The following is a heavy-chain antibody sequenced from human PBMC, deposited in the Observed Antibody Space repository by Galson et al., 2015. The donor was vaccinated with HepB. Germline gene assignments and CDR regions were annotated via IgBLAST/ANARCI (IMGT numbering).Heavy chain of an antibody. V-gene: IGHV1-2*04. Sequence: SVKVSCKASGYTFTGYYMHWVRQAPGQGLEWMGWINPNSGGTNYAQKFQGWVTMTRDTSISTAYMELSRLRSDDTAVYYCARGGLLRVGATARRAFDIWGQGTMVTVSS. J-gene: IGHJ3*02. CDR2: INPNSGGT. CDR3: ARGGLLRVGATARRAFDI. CDR1: GYTFTGYY. D-gene: IGHD1-26*01.